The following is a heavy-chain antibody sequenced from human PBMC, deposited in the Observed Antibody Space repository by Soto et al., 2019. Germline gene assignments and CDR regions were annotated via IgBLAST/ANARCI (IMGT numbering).Heavy chain of an antibody. D-gene: IGHD5-12*01. V-gene: IGHV1-69*01. J-gene: IGHJ4*02. CDR3: ARGGVGDDSGAVY. CDR1: GGGNLRDYR. CDR2: IIPKLGSA. Sequence: QVQLVQSGAEVKEPGSSVKVSCKASGGGNLRDYRTTWVRRAPGQGLEWMGGIIPKLGSANYAQNFQGRVTVTANESTNTGYMELRSLRSDDTAVYYGARGGVGDDSGAVYWGQGTPVTVSS.